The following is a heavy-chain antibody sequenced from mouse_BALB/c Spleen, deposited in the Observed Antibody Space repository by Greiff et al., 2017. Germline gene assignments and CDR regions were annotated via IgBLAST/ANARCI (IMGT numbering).Heavy chain of an antibody. V-gene: IGHV14-3*02. CDR2: IDPANGNT. Sequence: VQLQQSGAELVKPGASVKLSCTASGFNIKDTYMHWVKQRPEQGLEWIGRIDPANGNTKYDPKFQGKATITADTSSNTAYLQLTSLTSEDTAVYYCARSGTTVVARYWYFDVWGAGTTVTVSS. D-gene: IGHD1-1*01. CDR3: ARSGTTVVARYWYFDV. CDR1: GFNIKDTY. J-gene: IGHJ1*01.